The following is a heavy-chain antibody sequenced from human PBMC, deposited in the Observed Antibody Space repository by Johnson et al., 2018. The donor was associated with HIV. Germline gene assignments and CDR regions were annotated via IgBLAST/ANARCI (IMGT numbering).Heavy chain of an antibody. CDR1: GFTFSSYD. CDR3: ARDLDSSSSEDAFDI. Sequence: VQLVESGGGLVQPGGSLRLSCAASGFTFSSYDMHWVRQATGKGLEWVSAIGTAGDTYYPGSVKGRFTISRENAKNSLYLQMNSLRAGDTAVYYCARDLDSSSSEDAFDIWGQGTMVTVSS. V-gene: IGHV3-13*01. CDR2: IGTAGDT. D-gene: IGHD6-6*01. J-gene: IGHJ3*02.